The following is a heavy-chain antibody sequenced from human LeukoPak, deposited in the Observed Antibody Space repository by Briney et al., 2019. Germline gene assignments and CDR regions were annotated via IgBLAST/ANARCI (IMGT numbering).Heavy chain of an antibody. V-gene: IGHV1-2*06. CDR1: GYTFTGYY. D-gene: IGHD3-10*01. J-gene: IGHJ4*02. Sequence: ASVKVSCKASGYTFTGYYMHWVRQAPGQGLEWMGRINPNSGGTNYAQKFQGRVTMTRDTSISTAYMELSRLRSDDTAVYYCARDLTYIGSYYYGSGSLDYWGQGTLVTVSS. CDR3: ARDLTYIGSYYYGSGSLDY. CDR2: INPNSGGT.